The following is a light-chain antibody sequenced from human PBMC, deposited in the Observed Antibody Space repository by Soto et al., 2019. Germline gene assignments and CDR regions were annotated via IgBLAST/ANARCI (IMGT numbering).Light chain of an antibody. CDR3: QQSYSIPIT. CDR1: QSIGRY. V-gene: IGKV1-39*01. CDR2: TAA. Sequence: DIQMPQSPSSLSASVGDRVTITCRASQSIGRYLNWYQEKPGKAPNVVXXTAASLQSGVPSRLHGSGSGTEFTLTIRSLQPEDFASYYCQQSYSIPITFGQGTRLEIK. J-gene: IGKJ5*01.